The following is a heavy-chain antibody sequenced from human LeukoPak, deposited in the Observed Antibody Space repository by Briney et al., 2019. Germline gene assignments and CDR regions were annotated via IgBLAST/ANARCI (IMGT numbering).Heavy chain of an antibody. D-gene: IGHD1-7*01. CDR2: IYYSGST. CDR3: ARGLAGTTYYYGMDV. Sequence: SETLSLTCTVSGGSISSYYWTWIRQPPGEGLEWIGYIYYSGSTNYHPSLKSRVTISVDTSKNQFSLKLSSVTAADTAVYYCARGLAGTTYYYGMDVWGQGTTVTVSS. V-gene: IGHV4-59*12. CDR1: GGSISSYY. J-gene: IGHJ6*02.